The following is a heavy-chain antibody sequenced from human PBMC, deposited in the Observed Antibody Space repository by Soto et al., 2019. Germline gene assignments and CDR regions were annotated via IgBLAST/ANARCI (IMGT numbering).Heavy chain of an antibody. CDR3: ATSQGYLVRGVAWFDP. J-gene: IGHJ5*02. CDR1: GYTLTELS. V-gene: IGHV1-24*01. D-gene: IGHD3-10*01. Sequence: ASVKVSWKVSGYTLTELSMHWVRQAPGKGLEWMGGFDPEDGETIYAQKFQGRVTMTEDTSTDTAYMELSSLRSEDTAVYYCATSQGYLVRGVAWFDPWGQGTLVTVSS. CDR2: FDPEDGET.